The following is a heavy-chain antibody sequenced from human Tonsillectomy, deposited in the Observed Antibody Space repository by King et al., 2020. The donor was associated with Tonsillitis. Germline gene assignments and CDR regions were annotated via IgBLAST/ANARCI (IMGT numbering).Heavy chain of an antibody. Sequence: VQLQQWGAGLLKPSETLSLTCAVYGGSFSGYYWSWIRQPPGKGLEWIGEINHSGSTNYNPSLKSRVTISVDTSKNQFSLELSSVTAADTAVYYCARVGYYYDSSGYYRLGDAFDIWGQGTMVTVSS. CDR2: INHSGST. D-gene: IGHD3-22*01. CDR3: ARVGYYYDSSGYYRLGDAFDI. CDR1: GGSFSGYY. J-gene: IGHJ3*02. V-gene: IGHV4-34*01.